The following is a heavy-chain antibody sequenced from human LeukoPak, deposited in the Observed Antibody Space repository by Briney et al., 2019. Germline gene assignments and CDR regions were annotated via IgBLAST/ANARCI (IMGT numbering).Heavy chain of an antibody. D-gene: IGHD6-6*01. J-gene: IGHJ4*02. CDR2: IYHSGST. V-gene: IGHV4-30-2*01. Sequence: SQTLSLTCTVSGGSISSGGYYWSWIRQPPGKGLEWIGYIYHSGSTYYNPSLKSRVTISVDRSKNQFSLKLSSVTAADTAVYYCARKYSSSYLIDYWGQGTLVTVSS. CDR1: GGSISSGGYY. CDR3: ARKYSSSYLIDY.